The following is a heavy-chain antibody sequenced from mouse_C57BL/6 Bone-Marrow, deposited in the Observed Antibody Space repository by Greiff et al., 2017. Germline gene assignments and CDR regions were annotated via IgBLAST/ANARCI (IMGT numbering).Heavy chain of an antibody. CDR3: ARQGDYCPGYYFDY. Sequence: EVMLVESGGGLVQPGGSLKLSCAASGFTFSDYGMAWVRQAPRKGPEWVAFISNLAYSIYYADTVTGRFTISSENAKNTLYLEMRSLRSEDTVMYYCARQGDYCPGYYFDYWGQGTTLTVSS. J-gene: IGHJ2*01. D-gene: IGHD2-13*01. V-gene: IGHV5-15*01. CDR1: GFTFSDYG. CDR2: ISNLAYSI.